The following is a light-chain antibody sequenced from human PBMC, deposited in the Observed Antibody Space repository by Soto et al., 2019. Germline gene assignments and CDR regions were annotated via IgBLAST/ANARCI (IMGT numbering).Light chain of an antibody. J-gene: IGLJ1*01. Sequence: QSVLTQPPSVSGSPGQSVAVSCTGTSSDVGSYDRVSWYQQPPGTAPKLTIYEVNNRPSGVPDRFSGSKSGNTASLTISGLQAEDEADYYCSSFTTSTTYVFGTGTKVTV. CDR3: SSFTTSTTYV. CDR1: SSDVGSYDR. CDR2: EVN. V-gene: IGLV2-18*02.